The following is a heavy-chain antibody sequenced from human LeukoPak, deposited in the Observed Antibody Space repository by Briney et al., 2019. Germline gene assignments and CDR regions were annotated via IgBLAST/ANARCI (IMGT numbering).Heavy chain of an antibody. CDR3: ARDFPPLVVTPHDAFDI. CDR2: IYYSGST. J-gene: IGHJ3*02. CDR1: GGSISSYY. V-gene: IGHV4-59*12. Sequence: PSETLSLTCTVSGGSISSYYWSWIRQPPGKGLEWIGYIYYSGSTYYNPSLKSRVTISVDTSKNQFSLKLSSVTAADTAVYYCARDFPPLVVTPHDAFDIWGQGTMVTVSS. D-gene: IGHD3-22*01.